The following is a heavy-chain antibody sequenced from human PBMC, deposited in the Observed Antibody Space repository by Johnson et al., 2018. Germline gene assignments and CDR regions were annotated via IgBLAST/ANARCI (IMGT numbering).Heavy chain of an antibody. Sequence: QVQLVQSGGGVVQPGRSLRLSCAASGFTFSNYGMHWVRQAPGKGLEWVAVIWYDGSNKYYADSVKGRFTISRDNSKNTLYLQMNSLRVEDTAFYYCAKDWSQDYSFYYMDVWGKGTTVTVSS. CDR2: IWYDGSNK. V-gene: IGHV3-33*06. CDR3: AKDWSQDYSFYYMDV. J-gene: IGHJ6*03. CDR1: GFTFSNYG.